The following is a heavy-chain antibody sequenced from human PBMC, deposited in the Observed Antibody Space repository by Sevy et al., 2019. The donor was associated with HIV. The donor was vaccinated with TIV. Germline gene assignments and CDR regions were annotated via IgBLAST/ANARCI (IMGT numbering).Heavy chain of an antibody. J-gene: IGHJ3*02. D-gene: IGHD3-22*01. CDR2: IYHSGTT. Sequence: SETLSLTCNVSYYSISSASFWGWIRQPPGKGLEWIGTIYHSGTTYYNPSLKSRVSISVDTSKNQLSLKLRSVTAADTAVYSCARLLKNDFDSSSWPDPFDIWGQGTMVTVSS. CDR3: ARLLKNDFDSSSWPDPFDI. CDR1: YYSISSASF. V-gene: IGHV4-38-2*02.